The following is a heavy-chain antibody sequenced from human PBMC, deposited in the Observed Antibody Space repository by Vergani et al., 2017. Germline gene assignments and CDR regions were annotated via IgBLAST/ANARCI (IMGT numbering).Heavy chain of an antibody. Sequence: QVQLQESGPGLVKPSQTLSLTCTVSGGSISSGSYYWSWIRQPAGKGLEWIGRIYTSGSTNYNPSLKSRVTISVDTSKNQFSLKPSSVTAADTAVYYCARGGRSTYGPGRYYYGMDVWGQGTTVTVSS. CDR3: ARGGRSTYGPGRYYYGMDV. CDR2: IYTSGST. J-gene: IGHJ6*02. V-gene: IGHV4-61*02. CDR1: GGSISSGSYY. D-gene: IGHD3-16*01.